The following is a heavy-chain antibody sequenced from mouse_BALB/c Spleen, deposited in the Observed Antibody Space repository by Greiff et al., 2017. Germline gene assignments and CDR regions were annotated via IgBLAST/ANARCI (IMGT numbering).Heavy chain of an antibody. Sequence: EVKVVESGGGLVKPGGSLKLSCAASGFAFSSYDMSWVRQTPEKRLEWVAYISSGGGSTYYPDTVKGRFTISRDNAKNTLYLQMSSLKSEDTAMYYCARRDYDWFAYWGQGTLVTVSA. CDR1: GFAFSSYD. D-gene: IGHD2-4*01. J-gene: IGHJ3*01. CDR3: ARRDYDWFAY. CDR2: ISSGGGST. V-gene: IGHV5-12-1*01.